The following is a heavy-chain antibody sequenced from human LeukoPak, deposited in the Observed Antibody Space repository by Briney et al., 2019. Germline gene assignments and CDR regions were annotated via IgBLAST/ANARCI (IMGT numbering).Heavy chain of an antibody. CDR3: ARLASSGWSHCDY. D-gene: IGHD6-19*01. CDR1: GGSISGYY. Sequence: SETLSLTCTVSGGSISGYYWSWIRQPPGKGPEWIGYIYYSGSTNYNPSLKSRVTISVDTSKNQFSLKVNSVTAADTAVYYCARLASSGWSHCDYWGQGTLVTVSS. CDR2: IYYSGST. V-gene: IGHV4-59*08. J-gene: IGHJ4*02.